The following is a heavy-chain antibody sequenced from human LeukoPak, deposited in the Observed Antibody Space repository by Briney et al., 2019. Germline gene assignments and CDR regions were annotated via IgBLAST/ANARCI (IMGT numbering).Heavy chain of an antibody. CDR2: INTDGSST. CDR3: AKDLWFGELCIDY. J-gene: IGHJ4*02. V-gene: IGHV3-74*01. D-gene: IGHD3-10*01. CDR1: GFTFSSYW. Sequence: GGSLRLSCAASGFTFSSYWMHWVRQAPGKGLVWVSRINTDGSSTSYADSVKGRFTISRDNSKNTLYLQMNSLRAEDTAVYYCAKDLWFGELCIDYWGQGTLVTVSS.